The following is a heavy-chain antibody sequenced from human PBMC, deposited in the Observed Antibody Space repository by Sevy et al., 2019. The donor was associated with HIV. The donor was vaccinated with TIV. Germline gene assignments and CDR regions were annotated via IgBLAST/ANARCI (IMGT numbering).Heavy chain of an antibody. CDR2: TYYRSKWYN. V-gene: IGHV6-1*01. CDR3: ARGYAGMDV. Sequence: SQTLSLTCAISGDSVSSSSSTWTWIRQSPSRGLEWLGRTYYRSKWYNDYAVSMKGRITINPDTSKNQFSRQLNSVTPEDTAVYYCARGYAGMDVWGQGTTVTVSS. D-gene: IGHD5-12*01. J-gene: IGHJ6*02. CDR1: GDSVSSSSST.